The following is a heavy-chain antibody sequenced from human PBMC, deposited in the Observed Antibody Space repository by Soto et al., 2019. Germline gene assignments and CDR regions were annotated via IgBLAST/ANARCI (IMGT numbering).Heavy chain of an antibody. CDR1: GFTFKNYA. D-gene: IGHD4-17*01. J-gene: IGHJ1*01. V-gene: IGHV3-23*01. CDR2: TTGSGANK. CDR3: AKGGDFGEEGPAEFFEP. Sequence: EVNLLESGGGVVQPGESLRISCVGSGFTFKNYAMTWVRQAPGKGLEWVSGTTGSGANKHYADSVRGRFTISRDNSKKTLYLEMKRLRVEETAVYYCAKGGDFGEEGPAEFFEPWGQGTLVTVSS.